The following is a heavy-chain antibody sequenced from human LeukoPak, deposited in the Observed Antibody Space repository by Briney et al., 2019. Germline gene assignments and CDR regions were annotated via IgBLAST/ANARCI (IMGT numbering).Heavy chain of an antibody. CDR1: GFTFSSYW. D-gene: IGHD5-12*01. CDR3: ARDRGYVPDC. V-gene: IGHV3-74*03. Sequence: QPGGSLRLSCAASGFTFSSYWMHWVRQTPGKGLVWVSGIQSDGSTTTYADFVEGRFTISRDNAKNTLFLQMNSLRAEDTAVYYCARDRGYVPDCWGRGTLVTVSS. CDR2: IQSDGSTT. J-gene: IGHJ4*02.